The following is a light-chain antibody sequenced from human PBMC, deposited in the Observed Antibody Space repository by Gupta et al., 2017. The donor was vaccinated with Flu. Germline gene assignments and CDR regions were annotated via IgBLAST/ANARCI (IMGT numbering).Light chain of an antibody. J-gene: IGKJ3*01. CDR2: DAS. Sequence: DIQMTQSPSSLSASVGDRVTISCQPSQDISNYLNWYQQKPGKAPKVLIYDASKLQAGVPSRFSGSGSGTDFTFTISSLQHEDIATYYCQEYDNLFTFGHGTKVDI. CDR3: QEYDNLFT. CDR1: QDISNY. V-gene: IGKV1-33*01.